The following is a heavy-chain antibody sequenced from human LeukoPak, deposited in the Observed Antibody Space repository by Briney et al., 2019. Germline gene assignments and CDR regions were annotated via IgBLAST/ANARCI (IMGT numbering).Heavy chain of an antibody. Sequence: TGGSLRLSCAASGFIFSNYGMDWVRQAPGKGLEWVAFIWYAGSNKYYANSVKGRFTISRDNSRNTLYLQMNSLRADDTAVYYCAKDRCSSTSCSFDYWGQGTLVTVSS. CDR3: AKDRCSSTSCSFDY. CDR1: GFIFSNYG. V-gene: IGHV3-30*02. CDR2: IWYAGSNK. D-gene: IGHD2-2*01. J-gene: IGHJ4*02.